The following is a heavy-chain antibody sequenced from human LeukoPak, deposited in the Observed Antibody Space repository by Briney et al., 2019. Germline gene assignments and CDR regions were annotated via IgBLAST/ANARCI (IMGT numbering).Heavy chain of an antibody. D-gene: IGHD1-7*01. Sequence: GRSLRLSCAASGFTFSSHWMHWVRQAPGKGLVWVSRINTDESSTNYADSVKGRFTISRDNAKNTLYLQMNSLRAEDTAVYYCARVRITGTTGGAFDFWGQGTMVTVSS. CDR1: GFTFSSHW. V-gene: IGHV3-74*01. CDR3: ARVRITGTTGGAFDF. J-gene: IGHJ3*01. CDR2: INTDESST.